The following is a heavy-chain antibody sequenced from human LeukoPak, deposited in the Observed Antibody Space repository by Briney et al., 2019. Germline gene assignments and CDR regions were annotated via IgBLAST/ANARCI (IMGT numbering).Heavy chain of an antibody. V-gene: IGHV4-39*01. D-gene: IGHD4-11*01. J-gene: IGHJ6*03. CDR1: GGSISSSSYY. CDR3: ASRGYSNKQIDYYYYMDV. Sequence: SETLSLTRTVSGGSISSSSYYWGWIRQPPGKGLEWIGSIYYSGSTYYNPSLKSRVTISVDTSKNQFSLKLSSVTAADTAVYYCASRGYSNKQIDYYYYMDVWGKGTTVTVSS. CDR2: IYYSGST.